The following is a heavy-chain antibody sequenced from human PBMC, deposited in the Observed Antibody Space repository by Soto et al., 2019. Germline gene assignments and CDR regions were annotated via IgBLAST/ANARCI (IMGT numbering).Heavy chain of an antibody. Sequence: EVHLVESGGGSVQPAGSLRLSSAASGFTITNYWMHWVRQAPGKGLVWVSRTNSDGSITSYADSVKGRFSISRDNAENTLYLQMNSLRADDTAVYYCARDPPEDCLKLDYWGQGALVTVSS. CDR1: GFTITNYW. CDR2: TNSDGSIT. CDR3: ARDPPEDCLKLDY. J-gene: IGHJ4*02. V-gene: IGHV3-74*01. D-gene: IGHD2-21*02.